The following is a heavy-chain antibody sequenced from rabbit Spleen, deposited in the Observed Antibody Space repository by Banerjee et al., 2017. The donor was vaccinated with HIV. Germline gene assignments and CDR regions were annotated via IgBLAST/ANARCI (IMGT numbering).Heavy chain of an antibody. CDR2: IYGGSSGGT. Sequence: QEQLEESGGDLVKPGASLTLTCTASGFSFSSSYWMCWVCQAPGKGLEWIACIYGGSSGGTYFASWAKGRFTISKTSATAVTLQMTSLTDADTAIYFCARGIVYGYAGDAYPPYGMDLWGQGTLVTVS. J-gene: IGHJ6*01. CDR1: GFSFSSSYW. D-gene: IGHD6-1*01. V-gene: IGHV1S45*01. CDR3: ARGIVYGYAGDAYPPYGMDL.